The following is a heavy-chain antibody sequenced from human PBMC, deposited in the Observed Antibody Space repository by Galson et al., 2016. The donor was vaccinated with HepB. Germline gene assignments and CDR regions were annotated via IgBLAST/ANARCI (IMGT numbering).Heavy chain of an antibody. D-gene: IGHD6-19*01. CDR3: ARLSATAGNY. V-gene: IGHV4-39*01. CDR2: IYHSGNT. J-gene: IGHJ4*02. CDR1: GGSVSSSSYY. Sequence: ETLSLTCIVSGGSVSSSSYYWGWIRQPPGKGLEWIGSIYHSGNTYYNASLNSRVTISVDMSKNQFYLKVSSVTAADTAVYYCARLSATAGNYWGQGTLVTVSS.